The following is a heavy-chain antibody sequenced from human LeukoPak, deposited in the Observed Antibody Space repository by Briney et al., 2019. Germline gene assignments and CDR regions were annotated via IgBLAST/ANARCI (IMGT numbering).Heavy chain of an antibody. Sequence: ASVKVSCKASGYTFINYAFSWVRQAPGQGLEWMGWISAYNGNTNYAQKLQGRVTMTTDTSTSTAYMELRSLRSDDTAVYYCARDDGTYYYFDYWGQGTLVTVSP. CDR2: ISAYNGNT. CDR3: ARDDGTYYYFDY. D-gene: IGHD1-1*01. J-gene: IGHJ4*02. V-gene: IGHV1-18*01. CDR1: GYTFINYA.